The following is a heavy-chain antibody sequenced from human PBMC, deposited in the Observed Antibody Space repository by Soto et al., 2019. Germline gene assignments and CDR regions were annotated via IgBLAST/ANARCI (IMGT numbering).Heavy chain of an antibody. CDR2: IYYSGST. V-gene: IGHV4-39*01. CDR1: GGSISSSSYY. CDR3: ARSFRWMKRFDY. J-gene: IGHJ4*02. Sequence: SETLSLTCTVSGGSISSSSYYWGWIRQPPGKGLEWIGSIYYSGSTYYNPSLKSRVTISVDTSKNQFSLKLSSVTAADTAVYYCARSFRWMKRFDYWGQGTLVTVSS. D-gene: IGHD1-1*01.